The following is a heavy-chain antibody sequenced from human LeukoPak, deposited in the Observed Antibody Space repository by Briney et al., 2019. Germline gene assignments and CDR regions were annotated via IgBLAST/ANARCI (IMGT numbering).Heavy chain of an antibody. J-gene: IGHJ3*02. CDR1: GGSISSGANS. CDR2: TYYSGST. Sequence: PSQTLSLTCAVSGGSISSGANSWSWIRQPPGKGLEWIGYTYYSGSTYYNPSLKSRVTISVDTSKNQFSLKLSSVTAADTAAYYCARNHYDSDILSAFDIWGQGTMVTVSS. D-gene: IGHD3-22*01. CDR3: ARNHYDSDILSAFDI. V-gene: IGHV4-30-4*07.